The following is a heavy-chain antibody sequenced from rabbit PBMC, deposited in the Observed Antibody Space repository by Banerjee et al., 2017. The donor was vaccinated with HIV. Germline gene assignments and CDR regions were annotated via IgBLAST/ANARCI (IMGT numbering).Heavy chain of an antibody. Sequence: QEQLVESGGGLVKPEGSLTLSCTASGFSFSNKYVMCWVRQAPGKGLEWIACINTSTGNTVYASWAKGRFTISKTSSTTVTLQMTSLTAADTATYFCARDYAGYIGYGYYFNLWGPGTLVTVS. CDR1: GFSFSNKYV. V-gene: IGHV1S45*01. J-gene: IGHJ4*01. CDR2: INTSTGNT. D-gene: IGHD7-1*01. CDR3: ARDYAGYIGYGYYFNL.